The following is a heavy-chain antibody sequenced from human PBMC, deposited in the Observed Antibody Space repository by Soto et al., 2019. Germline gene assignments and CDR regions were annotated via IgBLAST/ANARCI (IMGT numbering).Heavy chain of an antibody. CDR3: AKYGGTDGYFVNLFYP. Sequence: QVQLVQSGAEVKKPGSSVKVSCKASGGTFSNYAIPWVRQAPGQGLEWLGRIIPIFGSANYAQKFQGRVTTAADESPTTAYMELSSLRSDDTAVYYWAKYGGTDGYFVNLFYPWGQGTLVTVSS. V-gene: IGHV1-69*15. J-gene: IGHJ5*02. D-gene: IGHD5-12*01. CDR1: GGTFSNYA. CDR2: IIPIFGSA.